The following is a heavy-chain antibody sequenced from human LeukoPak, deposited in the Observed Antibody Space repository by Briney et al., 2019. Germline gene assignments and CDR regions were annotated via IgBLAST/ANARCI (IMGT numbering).Heavy chain of an antibody. V-gene: IGHV1-2*02. CDR3: ARGDYSNYGIYMDV. Sequence: ASVKVSCKASGYTFTGYYMHWVRQAPGQGLEWMGWINPNSGGTNYAQKFQGRVTMTRDTSISTAYMELSRLRSDDTAVYYCARGDYSNYGIYMDVWGKGTTVTVSS. D-gene: IGHD4-11*01. CDR1: GYTFTGYY. CDR2: INPNSGGT. J-gene: IGHJ6*03.